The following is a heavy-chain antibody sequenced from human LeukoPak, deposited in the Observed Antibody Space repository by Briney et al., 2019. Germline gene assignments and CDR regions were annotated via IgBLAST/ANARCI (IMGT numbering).Heavy chain of an antibody. D-gene: IGHD3-3*01. CDR1: GFTFDDYG. CDR2: INWDGGST. Sequence: GGSLRLSCAASGFTFDDYGMSWVRQAPGKGLEWVSRINWDGGSTGYADSVKGRFTISRDNAKNSLYLQMNSLRAEDMALYYCARDRSGYYPPANWFDPWGQGTLVTVSS. CDR3: ARDRSGYYPPANWFDP. V-gene: IGHV3-20*04. J-gene: IGHJ5*02.